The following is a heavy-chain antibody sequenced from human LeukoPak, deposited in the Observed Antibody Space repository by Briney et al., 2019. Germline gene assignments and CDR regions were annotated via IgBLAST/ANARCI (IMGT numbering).Heavy chain of an antibody. CDR3: AKDVKTIAVAGGWFQY. J-gene: IGHJ1*01. CDR2: MNPNSGNT. V-gene: IGHV1-8*01. Sequence: ASVKVSCKASGYTFTSYDINWVRQATGQGLEWMGWMNPNSGNTGYAQKFQGRVTMTRNTSISTAYMELSSLRSEDTAVYYCAKDVKTIAVAGGWFQYWGQGTLVTVSS. D-gene: IGHD6-19*01. CDR1: GYTFTSYD.